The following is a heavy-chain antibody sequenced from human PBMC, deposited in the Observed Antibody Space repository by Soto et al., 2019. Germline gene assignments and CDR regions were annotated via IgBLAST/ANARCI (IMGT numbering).Heavy chain of an antibody. D-gene: IGHD1-26*01. Sequence: LRLSCAASGFTFSSYCMHWVRQAPGKGLEWVAVIWYDGSNKYYADSVKGRFTISRDNSKNTLYLQMNSLRAEDTAVYYCARDFRTGRNWFDPWGQGTLVTVSS. CDR3: ARDFRTGRNWFDP. V-gene: IGHV3-33*01. CDR1: GFTFSSYC. J-gene: IGHJ5*02. CDR2: IWYDGSNK.